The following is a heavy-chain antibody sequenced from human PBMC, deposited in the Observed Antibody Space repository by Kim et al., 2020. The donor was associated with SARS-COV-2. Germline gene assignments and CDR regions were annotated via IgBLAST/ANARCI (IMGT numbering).Heavy chain of an antibody. J-gene: IGHJ3*02. V-gene: IGHV3-64D*06. Sequence: GGSLRLSCSASGFTFSSYAMHWVRQAPGKGLEYVSAISSNGGSTYYADSVKGRFTISRDNSKNTLYLQMSSLRAEDTAVYYCVKLTMIVVDAFDIWGQGTMVTVSS. CDR1: GFTFSSYA. CDR2: ISSNGGST. D-gene: IGHD3-22*01. CDR3: VKLTMIVVDAFDI.